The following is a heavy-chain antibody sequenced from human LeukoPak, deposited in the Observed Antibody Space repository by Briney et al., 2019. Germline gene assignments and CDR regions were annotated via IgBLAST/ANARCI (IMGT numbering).Heavy chain of an antibody. V-gene: IGHV1-69*06. J-gene: IGHJ3*02. CDR3: ARHPSDDYGDYVTDAFDI. CDR1: GGTFSSYA. Sequence: ASVKVSCKASGGTFSSYAISWVRQAPGQGLEWMGGIIPIFGTANYAQKFQGRVTITADKSTSTAYMELSSLRSEDTAVYYCARHPSDDYGDYVTDAFDIWGQGTMVTVSS. D-gene: IGHD4-17*01. CDR2: IIPIFGTA.